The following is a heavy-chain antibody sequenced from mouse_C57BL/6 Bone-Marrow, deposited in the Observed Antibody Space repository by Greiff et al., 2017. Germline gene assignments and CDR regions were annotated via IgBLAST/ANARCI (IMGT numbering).Heavy chain of an antibody. Sequence: VKLVESGAELVRPGASVKLSCKASGYTFTDYYINWVKQRPGQGLEWIARIYPGSGNTYYNEKFKGKATLTAEKSSSTAYMQLSSLTSEDSAVYFCTYYSLPFDVWGTGTTVTVSS. V-gene: IGHV1-76*01. CDR2: IYPGSGNT. D-gene: IGHD2-12*01. CDR3: TYYSLPFDV. J-gene: IGHJ1*03. CDR1: GYTFTDYY.